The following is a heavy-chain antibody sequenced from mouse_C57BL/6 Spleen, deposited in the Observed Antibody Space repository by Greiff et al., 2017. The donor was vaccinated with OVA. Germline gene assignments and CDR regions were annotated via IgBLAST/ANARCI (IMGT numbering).Heavy chain of an antibody. V-gene: IGHV2-9-1*01. J-gene: IGHJ2*01. CDR2: ICTGGGT. CDR1: GFSLTSYA. D-gene: IGHD1-1*01. CDR3: ARNYYGSSYLYDY. Sequence: VHLVESGPGLVAPSQSLSITCTVSGFSLTSYAISWVRQPPGKGLEWLGVICTGGGTNYNSALKSRLSISKDNSKSQVFLKMHSLQTDDTSMYYCARNYYGSSYLYDYWGKGATLTVSS.